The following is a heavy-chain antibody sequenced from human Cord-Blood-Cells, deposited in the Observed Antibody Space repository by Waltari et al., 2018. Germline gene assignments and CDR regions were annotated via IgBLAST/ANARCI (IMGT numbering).Heavy chain of an antibody. CDR3: ARPTTDSNYYGSGSYYWFDP. Sequence: QVQLVQSGAEVKKPGSSVKVSCKASGGTFSSYAISWVRQAPGQGLEWMGGIIPIFGTANYAQKFQGRGTITADESTSTAYMELSSLRSEDTAVYYCARPTTDSNYYGSGSYYWFDPWGQGTLVTVSS. CDR1: GGTFSSYA. CDR2: IIPIFGTA. J-gene: IGHJ5*02. V-gene: IGHV1-69*01. D-gene: IGHD3-10*01.